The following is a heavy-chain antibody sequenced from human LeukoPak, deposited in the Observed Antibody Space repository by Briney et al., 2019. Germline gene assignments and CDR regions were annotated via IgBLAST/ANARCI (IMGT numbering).Heavy chain of an antibody. V-gene: IGHV3-11*04. D-gene: IGHD2-15*01. CDR2: ISSSGSAM. CDR3: ARHSRGMDV. CDR1: GFTFSDYY. Sequence: GGSLRLSCAASGFTFSDYYMSWIRQTPGKGLEWISYISSSGSAMFYADSVKGRFTISRDNAKNSLYLQMNSLRAEDTAVYYCARHSRGMDVWGQGTTVTVSS. J-gene: IGHJ6*02.